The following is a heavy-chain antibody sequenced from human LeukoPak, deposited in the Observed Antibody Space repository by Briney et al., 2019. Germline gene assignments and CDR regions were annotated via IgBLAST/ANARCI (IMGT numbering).Heavy chain of an antibody. D-gene: IGHD6-13*01. CDR3: ARMIIAAAGTTATYFDY. J-gene: IGHJ4*02. CDR2: IYYSGSA. Sequence: SETLSLTCTVSDGSLSSYYWSWIRQTPGKGLEWIGYIYYSGSAHYNPSLKSRVTISVDTSKNQFSLKLSSVTAADTAVYYCARMIIAAAGTTATYFDYWGQGTLVTVSS. V-gene: IGHV4-59*12. CDR1: DGSLSSYY.